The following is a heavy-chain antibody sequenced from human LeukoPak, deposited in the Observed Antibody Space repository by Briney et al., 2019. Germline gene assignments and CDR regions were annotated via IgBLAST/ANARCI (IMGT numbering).Heavy chain of an antibody. CDR2: ISSSSSSI. CDR3: AKADYDYVWGSYRQGGVDY. J-gene: IGHJ4*02. CDR1: GFTFSSYS. Sequence: PGGSLRLSCAASGFTFSSYSMNWVRQAPGKGLEWVSSISSSSSSIYYADSVKGRFTISRDNAKNSLYLQMNSLRAEDTAVYYCAKADYDYVWGSYRQGGVDYWGQGTLVTVSS. V-gene: IGHV3-21*04. D-gene: IGHD3-16*02.